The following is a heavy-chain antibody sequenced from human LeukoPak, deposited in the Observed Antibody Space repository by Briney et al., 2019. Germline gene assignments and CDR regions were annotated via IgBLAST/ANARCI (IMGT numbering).Heavy chain of an antibody. CDR2: IAYDGSRA. J-gene: IGHJ4*02. CDR1: GFTFGGYG. V-gene: IGHV3-33*01. D-gene: IGHD1-14*01. Sequence: PGGSLRRSCAGSGFTFGGYGMHWFRKTPGKGLEWVAVIAYDGSRAFYADSVKGRFTISRDNSKNTMSVQMDDLRAEDTAVYYCTRYNNDHFDYWGQGTLVTVSS. CDR3: TRYNNDHFDY.